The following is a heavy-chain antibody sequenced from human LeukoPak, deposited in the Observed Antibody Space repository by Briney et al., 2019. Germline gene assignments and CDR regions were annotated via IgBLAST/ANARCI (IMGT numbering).Heavy chain of an antibody. CDR2: IKEDGSRK. J-gene: IGHJ4*02. V-gene: IGHV3-7*05. CDR3: SRDAAYSSFDY. CDR1: GFAFSTSW. Sequence: GGSLRLSCAASGFAFSTSWMACVRQAPGKGLEWVANIKEDGSRKNYVDSAKGRFTISRDNAKNSLYLQMNSLRAEDTAVYFCSRDAAYSSFDYWGQGTLVAVSS. D-gene: IGHD4-11*01.